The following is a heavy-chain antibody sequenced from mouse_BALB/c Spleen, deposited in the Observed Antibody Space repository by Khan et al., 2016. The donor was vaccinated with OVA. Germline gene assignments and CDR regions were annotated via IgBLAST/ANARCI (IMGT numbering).Heavy chain of an antibody. J-gene: IGHJ3*01. D-gene: IGHD2-14*01. CDR2: IYPGDGNT. CDR1: GYAFSNYW. CDR3: EGSGYDCFAY. V-gene: IGHV1-80*01. Sequence: QVQLQQSGAELVRPGSSMKISCKASGYAFSNYWMNWVKQRPGQGLEWIGQIYPGDGNTNYNRKFKDKATLTADKSSSTAYMQLSSLTSEDSAVYLCEGSGYDCFAYWGQGTLVTVSA.